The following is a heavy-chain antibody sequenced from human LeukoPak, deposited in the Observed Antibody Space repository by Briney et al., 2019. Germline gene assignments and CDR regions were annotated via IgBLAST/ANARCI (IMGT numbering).Heavy chain of an antibody. V-gene: IGHV3-30*04. J-gene: IGHJ4*02. D-gene: IGHD4/OR15-4a*01. CDR2: ISSDGNVK. CDR3: VRDLTYGARFDY. Sequence: GGSLRLSCLGSGFTFTDYAIHWLPQAPGKEMESVAFISSDGNVKFYVDSLKGRITISRDNFRNTVSLEMNTLRPEDSALHYCVRDLTYGARFDYWGQGTLVTASS. CDR1: GFTFTDYA.